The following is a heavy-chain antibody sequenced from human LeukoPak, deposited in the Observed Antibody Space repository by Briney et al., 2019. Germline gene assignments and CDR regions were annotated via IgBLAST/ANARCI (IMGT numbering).Heavy chain of an antibody. Sequence: GGSLRLSCAASGFTFSSYIMNWVRQAPGKGLEWVSYISSSSSTIYYADSVKGRFTISRDNAKNSLYLQMNSLRAEDTAVYYCATPHQSWGPDAFDIWGQGTMVTVSS. CDR1: GFTFSSYI. D-gene: IGHD6-13*01. V-gene: IGHV3-48*01. CDR2: ISSSSSTI. J-gene: IGHJ3*02. CDR3: ATPHQSWGPDAFDI.